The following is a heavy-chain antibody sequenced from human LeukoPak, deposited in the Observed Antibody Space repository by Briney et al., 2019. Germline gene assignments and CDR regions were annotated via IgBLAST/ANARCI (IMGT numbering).Heavy chain of an antibody. CDR1: GGTFISYT. Sequence: EASVKVSCKASGGTFISYTISWVRQAPGQGHEWMGRIIPILGIANYTQKFQGRDKITTDESKSTDYMEMSRLRYEDTDVYYCARERYYDSSGYSPDFDYWGQGTLVTVSS. V-gene: IGHV1-69*16. J-gene: IGHJ4*02. D-gene: IGHD3-22*01. CDR3: ARERYYDSSGYSPDFDY. CDR2: IIPILGIA.